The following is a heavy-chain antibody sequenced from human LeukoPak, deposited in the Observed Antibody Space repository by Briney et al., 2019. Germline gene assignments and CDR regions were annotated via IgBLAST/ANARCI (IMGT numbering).Heavy chain of an antibody. J-gene: IGHJ4*02. D-gene: IGHD5-12*01. CDR3: VTSRGYSGCHDY. CDR1: GYTFTGYY. CDR2: INPNSGAT. Sequence: ASVKVSCKTSGYTFTGYYIHWVRQAPGLGLELMGRINPNSGATNYAQKFQGRVTMTRDTSISTAYMELSRLRSDDTAVYYCVTSRGYSGCHDYWGQGTLVTVSS. V-gene: IGHV1-2*06.